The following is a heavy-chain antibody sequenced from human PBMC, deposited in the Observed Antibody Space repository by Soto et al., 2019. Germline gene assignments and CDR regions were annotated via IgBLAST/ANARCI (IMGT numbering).Heavy chain of an antibody. Sequence: ASVKVSCKASGYTFTGYYMHWVRQAPGQGLEWMGWINPNSGGTNYAQKFQGWVTMTRDTSISTAYMELSRLRSDDTAVYYCPRVTKYCSGGSCYQKGMDVWGQGTTVTVSS. D-gene: IGHD2-15*01. CDR3: PRVTKYCSGGSCYQKGMDV. CDR1: GYTFTGYY. V-gene: IGHV1-2*04. J-gene: IGHJ6*02. CDR2: INPNSGGT.